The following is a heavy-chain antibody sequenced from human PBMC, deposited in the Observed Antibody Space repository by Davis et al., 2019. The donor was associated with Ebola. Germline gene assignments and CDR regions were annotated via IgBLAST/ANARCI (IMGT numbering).Heavy chain of an antibody. V-gene: IGHV4-59*01. D-gene: IGHD6-19*01. CDR3: ARRDGSSGWYNYYGMDV. Sequence: MPSETLSLTCTVSAGSISSYYWSWIRQPPGKGLEWIGYIYYSGSTYYNPSLKSRVTISVDTSKNQFSLKLSSVTAADTAVYYCARRDGSSGWYNYYGMDVWGQGTTVTVSS. J-gene: IGHJ6*02. CDR1: AGSISSYY. CDR2: IYYSGST.